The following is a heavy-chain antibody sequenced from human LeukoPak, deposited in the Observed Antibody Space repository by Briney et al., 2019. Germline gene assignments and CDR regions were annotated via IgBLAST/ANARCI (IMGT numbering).Heavy chain of an antibody. V-gene: IGHV5-51*01. J-gene: IGHJ3*02. Sequence: GESLKISCKGSGYSFTSYWIGWVRQMPGKGLEWMGIIYPGDADTRYSPSFQGQVTISADKSISTAYLQWSSLQASDTAMYYCARQAGGGYSYDAFNIWGQGTMVTVSS. CDR2: IYPGDADT. CDR1: GYSFTSYW. CDR3: ARQAGGGYSYDAFNI. D-gene: IGHD5-12*01.